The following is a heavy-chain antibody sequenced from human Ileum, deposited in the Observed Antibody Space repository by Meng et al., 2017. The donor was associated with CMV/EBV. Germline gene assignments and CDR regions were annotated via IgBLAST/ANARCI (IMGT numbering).Heavy chain of an antibody. Sequence: SETLSLTCTVSGGSMSSYYWSWVRQPPGKGLEWIGYIYYSGSTNYNPSLKSRVTISVDTSKNQFSLKLSSVTAADTAVYYCARGGQTYSDFWSGYCGIFDIWGQGTMVTVSS. CDR3: ARGGQTYSDFWSGYCGIFDI. D-gene: IGHD3-3*01. J-gene: IGHJ3*02. CDR1: GGSMSSYY. CDR2: IYYSGST. V-gene: IGHV4-59*01.